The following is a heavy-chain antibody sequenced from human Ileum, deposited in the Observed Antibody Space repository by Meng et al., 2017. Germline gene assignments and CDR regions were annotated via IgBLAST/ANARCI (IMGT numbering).Heavy chain of an antibody. CDR3: ARGGVAARLGT. V-gene: IGHV4-34*02. Sequence: QVQLQQGGAGLLKPSETLSLTCAANGGSFSGYYWSWIRQPPGKGLEWNGEISHSGSTHYNPSLKSRLTISVDTSNNQFSLKLNSVTAADTAVYYCARGGVAARLGTWGQGALVTVSS. CDR1: GGSFSGYY. CDR2: ISHSGST. J-gene: IGHJ4*02. D-gene: IGHD6-6*01.